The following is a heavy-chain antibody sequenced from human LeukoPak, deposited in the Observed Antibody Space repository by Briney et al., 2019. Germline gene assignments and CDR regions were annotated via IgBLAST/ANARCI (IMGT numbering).Heavy chain of an antibody. D-gene: IGHD3-10*01. V-gene: IGHV3-11*05. CDR1: GFTFSDYY. J-gene: IGHJ6*02. CDR3: ERDRDQYYYGSGSYRPYYYYGMDV. Sequence: GGSLRLSCAASGFTFSDYYMSWIRQAPGKGLEWVSSISSSSSYTNYADSVKGRFTISRDNAKNSLYMQMNSLRAEDTAVYYCERDRDQYYYGSGSYRPYYYYGMDVWGQGTTVTVSS. CDR2: ISSSSSYT.